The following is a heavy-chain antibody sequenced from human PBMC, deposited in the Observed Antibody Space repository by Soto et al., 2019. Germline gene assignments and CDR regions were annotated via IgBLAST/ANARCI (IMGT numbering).Heavy chain of an antibody. CDR3: ARRRYSSSTPYDY. D-gene: IGHD6-13*01. J-gene: IGHJ4*02. V-gene: IGHV1-3*01. CDR1: GYTFTSYA. Sequence: QVHLVQSGAEVKKPGASVRISCKAAGYTFTSYAMHWVRQAPGQRLEWMGWINPVSGSTKYSQNFQGRVTITRDTSATTAYIDLYRLRSQDTAVYYCARRRYSSSTPYDYWGQGTLVTVSS. CDR2: INPVSGST.